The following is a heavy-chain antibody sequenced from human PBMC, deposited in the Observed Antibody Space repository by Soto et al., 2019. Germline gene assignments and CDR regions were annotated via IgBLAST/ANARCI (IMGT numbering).Heavy chain of an antibody. D-gene: IGHD6-19*01. V-gene: IGHV3-30-3*01. Sequence: GGSLRLSCAASGFTFSSYAMHWVRQAPGKGLEWVAVISYDGSNKYYADSVKGRFTISRDNSKNTLYLQMNSLRAEDTAVYYCARQSGWLVRDYYYGMDVWGQGTTVTVSS. CDR3: ARQSGWLVRDYYYGMDV. J-gene: IGHJ6*02. CDR2: ISYDGSNK. CDR1: GFTFSSYA.